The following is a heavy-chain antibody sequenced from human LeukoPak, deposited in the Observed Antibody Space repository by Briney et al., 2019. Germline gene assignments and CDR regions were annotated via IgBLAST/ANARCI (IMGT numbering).Heavy chain of an antibody. CDR2: FIPIFGTA. J-gene: IGHJ6*02. Sequence: ASVKVSCKASGGTFSSYAISWVRQAPGQGLEWMGGFIPIFGTANYAQKFQGRVTITADESTSTAYMELSSLRSEDTAVYYCARADYYGSGSYGIYYYYGMDVWGQGTTVTVSS. CDR3: ARADYYGSGSYGIYYYYGMDV. V-gene: IGHV1-69*13. CDR1: GGTFSSYA. D-gene: IGHD3-10*01.